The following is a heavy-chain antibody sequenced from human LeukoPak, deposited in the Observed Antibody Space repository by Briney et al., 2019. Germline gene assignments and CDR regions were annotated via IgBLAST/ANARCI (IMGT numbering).Heavy chain of an antibody. CDR3: ARTVGATGAFDI. J-gene: IGHJ3*02. D-gene: IGHD1-26*01. CDR1: GYTLINYG. Sequence: ASVKVPCKASGYTLINYGLTWVRPAPRQRFQWMGWISAYTGSTNYAQKFQGRVTMPTDPSTSTAYMELRSLTSNDTAVYYCARTVGATGAFDIWGQGTMVIVSS. CDR2: ISAYTGST. V-gene: IGHV1-18*01.